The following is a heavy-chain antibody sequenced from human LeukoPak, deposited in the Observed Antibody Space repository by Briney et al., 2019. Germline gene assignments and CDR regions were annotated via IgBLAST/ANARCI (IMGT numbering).Heavy chain of an antibody. V-gene: IGHV3-23*01. CDR3: ARGVGGSYFFTFDY. CDR2: ISGSGIST. CDR1: GFTFSSYA. D-gene: IGHD1-26*01. Sequence: GGSLRLSCAASGFTFSSYAMSWVRQAPGKGLEWVSAISGSGISTHYADSVKGRFTISRDNSKNTLYLQMNSLRAEDTAVYYCARGVGGSYFFTFDYWGQGALVTVSS. J-gene: IGHJ4*02.